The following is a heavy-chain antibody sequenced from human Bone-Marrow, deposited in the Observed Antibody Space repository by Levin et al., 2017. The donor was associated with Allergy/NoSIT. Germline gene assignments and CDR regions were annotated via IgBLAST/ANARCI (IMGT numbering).Heavy chain of an antibody. CDR2: ISSSTSYI. D-gene: IGHD1-26*01. CDR1: GFTFSSFS. CDR3: ARTSRENAFDI. V-gene: IGHV3-21*01. Sequence: GGSLRLSCAASGFTFSSFSMNWVRQAPGKGLEWVSSISSSTSYIFYADSVKGRFTISRDNAKNSLYLQMNSLRAEDTAVYYCARTSRENAFDIGGQGTMVTVSS. J-gene: IGHJ3*02.